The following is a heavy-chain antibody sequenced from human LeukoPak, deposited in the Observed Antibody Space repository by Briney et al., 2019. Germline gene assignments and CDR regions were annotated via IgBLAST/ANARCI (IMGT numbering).Heavy chain of an antibody. V-gene: IGHV3-48*03. CDR1: GFTFSSYE. CDR3: ARAGSYFDY. J-gene: IGHJ4*02. CDR2: ISSSGNNI. Sequence: PGGSLRLSCAASGFTFSSYEMNWVRQAPGKGLEWVSYISSSGNNIYYADSVKGRLTISGDNAKNSLYLQMNSLRAEDSGLYYCARAGSYFDYWGQGTLVTVSS. D-gene: IGHD1-26*01.